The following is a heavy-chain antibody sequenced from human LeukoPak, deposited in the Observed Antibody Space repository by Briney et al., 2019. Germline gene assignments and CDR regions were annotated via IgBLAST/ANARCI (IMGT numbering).Heavy chain of an antibody. CDR2: ISGYNGNT. CDR3: ASSKWSAGGDYYHYMDV. D-gene: IGHD6-13*01. CDR1: GYTFTSYG. Sequence: ASVKVSCKASGYTFTSYGISWVRQAPGQGLEWMGWISGYNGNTNYAQQKLQGRVTMTTDTSTSTAYMELRSLRSDDTAMYYCASSKWSAGGDYYHYMDVWGKGTTVTVSS. J-gene: IGHJ6*03. V-gene: IGHV1-18*01.